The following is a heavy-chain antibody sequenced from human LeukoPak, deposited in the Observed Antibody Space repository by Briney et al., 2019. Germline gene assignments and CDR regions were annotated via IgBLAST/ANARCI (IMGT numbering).Heavy chain of an antibody. V-gene: IGHV3-11*05. CDR1: GFTFSDYY. CDR2: INIGGTNT. Sequence: PGGSLRLSCAASGFTFSDYYMSWIRQAPGKGLGWVSYINIGGTNTHYADSVKGRFTISRDNAKKSLYLDRTNLRAEDTAVCYCATDGAGFDTWGQGVLVTVSS. CDR3: ATDGAGFDT. J-gene: IGHJ5*02.